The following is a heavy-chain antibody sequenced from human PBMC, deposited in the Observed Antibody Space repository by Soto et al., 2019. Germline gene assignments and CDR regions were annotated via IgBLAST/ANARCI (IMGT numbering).Heavy chain of an antibody. Sequence: QVQLVQSGAEVKKPGSSVKVSCKASGGTFSSYTISWVRQAPGQGLEWMGRIIPILGIANYAQKFQGRVTITADKSTSTAYMELSSLRSEDTAAYYCARLRQLHHYYYMDVWGKGTTVTVSS. CDR2: IIPILGIA. J-gene: IGHJ6*03. D-gene: IGHD2-2*01. V-gene: IGHV1-69*02. CDR1: GGTFSSYT. CDR3: ARLRQLHHYYYMDV.